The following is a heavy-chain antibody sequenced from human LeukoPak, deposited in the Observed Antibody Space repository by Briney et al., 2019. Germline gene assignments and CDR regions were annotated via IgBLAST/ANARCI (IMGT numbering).Heavy chain of an antibody. CDR2: ISGSGGGT. V-gene: IGHV3-23*01. J-gene: IGHJ5*02. D-gene: IGHD2-2*01. CDR3: AKFRSGGSCTSSSCYGWFDR. CDR1: GFTFSSYA. Sequence: GGSLRLSCAASGFTFSSYAMSWVRQAPGKGLDWVSAISGSGGGTYYADSVKGRFTISRDNSKNTLYLQMNSLRAEDTAVYYCAKFRSGGSCTSSSCYGWFDRWGQGTPVSVSS.